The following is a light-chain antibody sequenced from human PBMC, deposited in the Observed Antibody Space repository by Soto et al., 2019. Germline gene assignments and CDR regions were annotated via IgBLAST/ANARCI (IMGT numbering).Light chain of an antibody. CDR1: SSNIENNY. V-gene: IGLV1-51*02. CDR2: EDN. Sequence: QSVLTQPPSVSAAPGQKVAISCSGSSSNIENNYVSWYQQLPGTAPKLLIYEDNKRPSGVPDRFSGSKSGTSATLGITGFQTGDEADYYCGTWDSSLTAYVFGSGTKVTVL. CDR3: GTWDSSLTAYV. J-gene: IGLJ1*01.